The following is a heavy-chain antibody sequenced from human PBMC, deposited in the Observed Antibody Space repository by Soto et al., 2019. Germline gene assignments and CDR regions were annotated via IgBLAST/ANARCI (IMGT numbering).Heavy chain of an antibody. CDR3: AKDCTRVYGGNNDCWFDP. Sequence: GGSLRLSCAASGFTFSSYAMSWVRQAPGKGLEWVSAISGSGGSTYYADSVKGRFTISRDNSKNTLYLQMNSLRAEDTAVYYCAKDCTRVYGGNNDCWFDPWGQGTLVTVSS. V-gene: IGHV3-23*01. D-gene: IGHD4-17*01. CDR1: GFTFSSYA. CDR2: ISGSGGST. J-gene: IGHJ5*02.